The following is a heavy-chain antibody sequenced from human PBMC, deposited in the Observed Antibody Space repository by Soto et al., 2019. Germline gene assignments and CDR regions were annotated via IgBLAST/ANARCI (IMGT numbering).Heavy chain of an antibody. Sequence: QVPLVESGGGLVKPGGSLRLSCAASGFTFSDYYMTWIRQAPGEGLDWVSYISRSHTTIYYADSVKGRFTISRDNARNSLYLQMESLRVEDTAVYYGATSPVGATRVGSWGQGTLVTVSS. J-gene: IGHJ5*02. CDR1: GFTFSDYY. CDR2: ISRSHTTI. CDR3: ATSPVGATRVGS. D-gene: IGHD1-26*01. V-gene: IGHV3-11*01.